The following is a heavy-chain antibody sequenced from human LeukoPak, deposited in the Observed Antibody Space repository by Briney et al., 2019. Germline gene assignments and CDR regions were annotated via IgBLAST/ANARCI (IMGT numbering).Heavy chain of an antibody. CDR2: INPNSGGT. CDR3: ARLYSGYDYNWFDP. CDR1: GYTFTGYY. J-gene: IGHJ5*02. D-gene: IGHD5-12*01. Sequence: ASVKVSCKASGYTFTGYYMHWVRQAPGQGLEWMGWINPNSGGTNYAQKFQGRVTMTRDTSISTAYMELGRLRSDDTAVYYCARLYSGYDYNWFDPWGQGTLVTVSS. V-gene: IGHV1-2*02.